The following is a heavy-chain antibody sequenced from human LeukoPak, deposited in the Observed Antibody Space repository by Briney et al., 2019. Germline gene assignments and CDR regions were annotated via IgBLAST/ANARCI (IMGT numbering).Heavy chain of an antibody. CDR3: ARDPMIGRNPLNWFDP. Sequence: GASVKVSCKASGGTFSSYAISWVRQAPGQGLEWMGGIIPIFGTANYAQKFQGRVTITTDESTSTAYMELSSLRSEDTAVYYCARDPMIGRNPLNWFDPWGQGTLVTVSS. CDR1: GGTFSSYA. J-gene: IGHJ5*02. V-gene: IGHV1-69*05. D-gene: IGHD3-22*01. CDR2: IIPIFGTA.